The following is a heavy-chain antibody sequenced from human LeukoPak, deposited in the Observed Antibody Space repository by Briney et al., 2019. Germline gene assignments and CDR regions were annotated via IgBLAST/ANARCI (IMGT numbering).Heavy chain of an antibody. J-gene: IGHJ5*02. V-gene: IGHV3-7*01. Sequence: GGSLRLSCAAPGFTFSSYWMSWVRQAPGKGLEWVATIKQEGSEKYYVDSVKGRFTISTDNAKNSLYLQMNSLRAEDTAVYYRARVRVDYYDSSGYYLGWFDHWGQGTLVTVSS. D-gene: IGHD3-22*01. CDR1: GFTFSSYW. CDR2: IKQEGSEK. CDR3: ARVRVDYYDSSGYYLGWFDH.